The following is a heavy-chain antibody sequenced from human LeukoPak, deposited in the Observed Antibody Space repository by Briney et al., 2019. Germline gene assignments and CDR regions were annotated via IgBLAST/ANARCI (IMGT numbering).Heavy chain of an antibody. J-gene: IGHJ4*02. Sequence: GGSLRLSCAASGFTFSSYAMSWVRQAPGKGLEWVSAISATASNTYYADSVKGRFTISRDNAKNSLYLQMNSLRAEDTAVYYCARDANYYDSSGYYPYWGQGTLVTVSS. D-gene: IGHD3-22*01. CDR3: ARDANYYDSSGYYPY. CDR2: ISATASNT. CDR1: GFTFSSYA. V-gene: IGHV3-23*01.